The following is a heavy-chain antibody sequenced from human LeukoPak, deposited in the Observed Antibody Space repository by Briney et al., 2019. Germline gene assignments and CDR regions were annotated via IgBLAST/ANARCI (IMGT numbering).Heavy chain of an antibody. V-gene: IGHV4-34*01. Sequence: SETLSLTCAVYGGSFSGYYWSWIRQPPGKGLEWIGEINHSGSTNYNPSLKSRVTISVDTSKNQFSLKLSSVTAADTAVYYCARGTKDIVVVIDYWGQGTLVTVSS. CDR3: ARGTKDIVVVIDY. CDR2: INHSGST. CDR1: GGSFSGYY. J-gene: IGHJ4*02. D-gene: IGHD2-21*01.